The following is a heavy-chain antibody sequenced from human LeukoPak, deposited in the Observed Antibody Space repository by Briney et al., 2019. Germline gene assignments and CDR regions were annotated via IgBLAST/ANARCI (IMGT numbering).Heavy chain of an antibody. D-gene: IGHD3-10*02. V-gene: IGHV3-48*03. CDR3: AELGITMIGGV. Sequence: GGSLTLSCAASGFTFSSYDMNWVRQATGKGLEWVSYISSSGSNIYYADSVKGRFTISRDNAKNSLYLQMNSLRAEDTAVYYCAELGITMIGGVWGKGTTVTISS. J-gene: IGHJ6*04. CDR1: GFTFSSYD. CDR2: ISSSGSNI.